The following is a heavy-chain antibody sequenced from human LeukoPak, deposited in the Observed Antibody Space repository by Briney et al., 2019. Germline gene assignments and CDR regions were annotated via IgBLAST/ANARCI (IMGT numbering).Heavy chain of an antibody. D-gene: IGHD1-26*01. V-gene: IGHV4-31*03. CDR1: GGSISSGGNY. Sequence: SQTLSLTCTVSGGSISSGGNYWSWIRQHPGKGLEWIGYIYYSGNTYYNPSLKSRVTISVDTSKNQFSLKLSSVTAADTAVYYCSRESGAFSPFGYWGQGTLVTVTS. J-gene: IGHJ4*02. CDR2: IYYSGNT. CDR3: SRESGAFSPFGY.